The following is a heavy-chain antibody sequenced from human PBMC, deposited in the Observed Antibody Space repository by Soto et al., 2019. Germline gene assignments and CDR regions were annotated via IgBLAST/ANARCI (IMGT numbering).Heavy chain of an antibody. CDR2: ISSSSSTI. CDR3: AKDPRIAAAGMGNGWFDP. V-gene: IGHV3-48*01. J-gene: IGHJ5*02. Sequence: GGSLRLSCAASGFTFSSYSMNWVRQAPGKGLEWVSYISSSSSTIYYADSVKGRFTISRDNAKNSLYLQMNSLRAEDTAVYYCAKDPRIAAAGMGNGWFDPWGQGTLVSVSS. CDR1: GFTFSSYS. D-gene: IGHD6-13*01.